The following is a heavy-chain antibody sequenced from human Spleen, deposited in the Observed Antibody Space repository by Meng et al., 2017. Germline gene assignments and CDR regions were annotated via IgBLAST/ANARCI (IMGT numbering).Heavy chain of an antibody. V-gene: IGHV1-18*01. Sequence: ASVKVSCKASGYTFTSYGFIWVRQAPGQGLEWMGWISAYNGNTNYAQKLQGRVTLTTDSSTSTAYMELRSLRSDDTAVYYCAMSSSSWYTHWFDPWGQGTLVTVSS. J-gene: IGHJ5*02. CDR2: ISAYNGNT. CDR3: AMSSSSWYTHWFDP. D-gene: IGHD6-13*01. CDR1: GYTFTSYG.